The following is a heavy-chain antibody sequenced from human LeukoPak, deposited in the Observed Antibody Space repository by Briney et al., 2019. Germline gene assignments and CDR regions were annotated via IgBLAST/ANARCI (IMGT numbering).Heavy chain of an antibody. V-gene: IGHV4-34*01. CDR2: INHSGST. Sequence: SETLSLTCAVYGGSFSGYYWSWIRQPPGKGLEWIGEINHSGSTNYNPSLKSRVTISVDTSKNQFSLKLSSVTAADTAVYYCARGSNYYDSSGPYYYYYYGMDVWGQGTTVTVSS. CDR1: GGSFSGYY. CDR3: ARGSNYYDSSGPYYYYYYGMDV. D-gene: IGHD3-22*01. J-gene: IGHJ6*02.